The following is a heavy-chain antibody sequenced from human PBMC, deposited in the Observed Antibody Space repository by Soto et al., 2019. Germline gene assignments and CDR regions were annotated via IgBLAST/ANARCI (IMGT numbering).Heavy chain of an antibody. CDR3: ARTGPGIAAAADY. D-gene: IGHD6-13*01. J-gene: IGHJ4*02. CDR2: INPNSGGT. Sequence: ASVKVSCTASGYTFTGYYMHWVRQAPGQGLEWMGWINPNSGGTNYAQKFQGRVTMTRDTSISTAYMELSRLRSDDTAVYYCARTGPGIAAAADYWGQGNLVTV. V-gene: IGHV1-2*02. CDR1: GYTFTGYY.